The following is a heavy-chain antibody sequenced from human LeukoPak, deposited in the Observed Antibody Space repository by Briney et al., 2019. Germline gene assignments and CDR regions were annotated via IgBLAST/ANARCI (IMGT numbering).Heavy chain of an antibody. Sequence: GGSLRLSCAASGFIFSDYAMTWVRQAPGKGLEWVSTIRGSDSNTYYADSVKGRFTISRDNSKNTLYLQMNSLRAEDTAVYYCAKHRSSSSGYYMDVWGKGTTVTVS. CDR3: AKHRSSSSGYYMDV. V-gene: IGHV3-23*01. CDR1: GFIFSDYA. CDR2: IRGSDSNT. J-gene: IGHJ6*03. D-gene: IGHD6-6*01.